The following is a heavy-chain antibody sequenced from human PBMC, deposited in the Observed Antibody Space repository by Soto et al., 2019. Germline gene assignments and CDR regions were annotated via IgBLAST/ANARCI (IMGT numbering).Heavy chain of an antibody. CDR3: VRNKDWTYDT. J-gene: IGHJ5*02. CDR2: TRNKARGYTT. V-gene: IGHV3-72*01. Sequence: EVQLVASGGGLVQPGGSLRLSCAASGFTVNDYCIDWVRRAPGKGLEWVGRTRNKARGYTTAYAASVTGRLITTRDHSSNSPSQQMNGLKTEDAAVDYCVRNKDWTYDTWGQGTLVTVSS. CDR1: GFTVNDYC. D-gene: IGHD2-15*01.